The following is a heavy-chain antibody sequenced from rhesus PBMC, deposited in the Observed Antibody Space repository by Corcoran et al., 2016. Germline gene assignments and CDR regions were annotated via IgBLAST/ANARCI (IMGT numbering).Heavy chain of an antibody. Sequence: QEQLVQSGAEVKKPGASVTVSCKASGYIFPSYVLSWLRQAPGPGFEWVGGIHRGYGSTSYAQKFQGRGTMIADRATSTVYMELRSRRAEDIAVYYCAAGGEGASGTVYYWGQGVLVTVSS. CDR2: IHRGYGST. CDR3: AAGGEGASGTVYY. V-gene: IGHV1-70*01. D-gene: IGHD5-24*01. CDR1: GYIFPSYV. J-gene: IGHJ4*01.